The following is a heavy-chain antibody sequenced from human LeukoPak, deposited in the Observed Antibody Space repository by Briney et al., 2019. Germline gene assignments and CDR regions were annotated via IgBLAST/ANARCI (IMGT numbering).Heavy chain of an antibody. V-gene: IGHV5-51*01. CDR2: IYPGDPDT. Sequence: GESLKISCKGSGYSFTSYWIGWVRQMPGKGLEWMGIIYPGDPDTRYSPSFQGQVTISADKSISTAYLQWSSLKASDTAMSYCARPRDSSSWYDAFDIWGQGTMVTVSS. J-gene: IGHJ3*02. CDR3: ARPRDSSSWYDAFDI. D-gene: IGHD6-13*01. CDR1: GYSFTSYW.